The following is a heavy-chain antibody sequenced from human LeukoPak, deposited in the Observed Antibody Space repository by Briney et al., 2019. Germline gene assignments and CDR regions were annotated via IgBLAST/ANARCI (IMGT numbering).Heavy chain of an antibody. D-gene: IGHD3-22*01. CDR1: GLTFSSSA. J-gene: IGHJ4*02. V-gene: IGHV3-23*01. CDR2: ISGSGGSA. CDR3: VKGGYYYDSSGYDFDY. Sequence: GGSLRLSCAASGLTFSSSAMSWVRQAPGKGLEWVSAISGSGGSAYYADFVKGRFTTSRDNAKNTLYLQMNSLRAEDTAVYYCVKGGYYYDSSGYDFDYWGQGTLVTVSS.